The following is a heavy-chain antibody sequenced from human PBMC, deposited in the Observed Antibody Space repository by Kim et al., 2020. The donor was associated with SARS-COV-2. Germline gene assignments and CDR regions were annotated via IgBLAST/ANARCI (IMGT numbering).Heavy chain of an antibody. V-gene: IGHV4-34*01. CDR3: ARGYCSSTSCYPHHWFDP. CDR1: GGSFSGYY. J-gene: IGHJ5*02. CDR2: INHSGST. Sequence: SETLSLTCAVYGGSFSGYYWSWIRQPPGKGLEWIGEINHSGSTNYNPSLKSRVTISVDTSKNQFSLKLSSVTAADTAVYYCARGYCSSTSCYPHHWFDP. D-gene: IGHD2-2*01.